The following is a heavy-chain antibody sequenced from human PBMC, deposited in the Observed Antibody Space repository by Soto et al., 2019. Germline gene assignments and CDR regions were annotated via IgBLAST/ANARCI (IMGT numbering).Heavy chain of an antibody. D-gene: IGHD2-2*02. CDR3: ARANQIPPKRNAFDI. CDR1: GDSIVIYF. J-gene: IGHJ3*02. Sequence: SEALSLTCTVSGDSIVIYFWSWIRQPPGKGLEWIGYLHYSGSTNYNPSLKSRVTTSVDTSQNQFSLRLSSVTAADTAVYYCARANQIPPKRNAFDIWGQGTLVT. CDR2: LHYSGST. V-gene: IGHV4-59*01.